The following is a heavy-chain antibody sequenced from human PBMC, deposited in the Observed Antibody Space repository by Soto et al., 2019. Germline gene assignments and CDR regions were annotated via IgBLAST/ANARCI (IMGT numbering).Heavy chain of an antibody. CDR2: IYYSGST. CDR3: ATILAAAGAYYFDY. Sequence: SETLSLTCTVSGGSISSYYWSWIRQPPGKGLEWIGYIYYSGSTNYNPSLKSRVTISGDTSKNQFSLKLSSVTAADTAVYSCATILAAAGAYYFDYWGQGTXVTVSS. J-gene: IGHJ4*02. D-gene: IGHD6-13*01. CDR1: GGSISSYY. V-gene: IGHV4-59*01.